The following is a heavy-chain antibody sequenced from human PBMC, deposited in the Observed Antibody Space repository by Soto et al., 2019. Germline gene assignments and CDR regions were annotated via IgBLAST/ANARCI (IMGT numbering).Heavy chain of an antibody. J-gene: IGHJ6*02. Sequence: PSETLSLTCAVYGGSFSGYYWSWIRQPPGKGLEWLGEINHSGSTNYNPSLKSRVTISVETSKNQFSLKLSSVTAADTAVDYCARSKRSSSSAGGMDVWGQGTTVTVSS. CDR3: ARSKRSSSSAGGMDV. CDR1: GGSFSGYY. D-gene: IGHD6-13*01. V-gene: IGHV4-34*01. CDR2: INHSGST.